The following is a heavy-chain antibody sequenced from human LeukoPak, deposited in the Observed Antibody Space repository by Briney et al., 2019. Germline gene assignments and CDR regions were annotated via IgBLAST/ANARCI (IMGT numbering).Heavy chain of an antibody. J-gene: IGHJ6*02. CDR3: TRGPIQLWLYHGMDV. Sequence: PGGSLRLSCTVSGFTFGDHAMSWVRQAPGKGLEWVGFIRSKTYGGTTEYAASVKGRFIISRDDSTSIACLQMNSLKTEDTAVYYCTRGPIQLWLYHGMDVWGQGTTVTVSS. CDR1: GFTFGDHA. V-gene: IGHV3-49*04. CDR2: IRSKTYGGTT. D-gene: IGHD5-18*01.